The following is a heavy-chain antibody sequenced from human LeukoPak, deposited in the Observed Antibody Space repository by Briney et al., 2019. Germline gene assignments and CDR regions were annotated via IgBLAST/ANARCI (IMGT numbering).Heavy chain of an antibody. CDR1: RFTFSRYA. J-gene: IGHJ4*02. Sequence: GGTVRLPCAASRFTFSRYAMSWVRQAPGKGLELVSAISGSGGSTYYAASVRGRFTMSRDSSKITLYLQMNSLTAEDTAVYYCAKDWIERCYCSSTRCSAHWGQGTLVTVSS. D-gene: IGHD2-2*01. CDR2: ISGSGGST. V-gene: IGHV3-23*01. CDR3: AKDWIERCYCSSTRCSAH.